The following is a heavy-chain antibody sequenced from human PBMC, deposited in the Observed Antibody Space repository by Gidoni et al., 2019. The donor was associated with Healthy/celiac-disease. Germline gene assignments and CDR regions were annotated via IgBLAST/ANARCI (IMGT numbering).Heavy chain of an antibody. D-gene: IGHD5-18*01. CDR2: IYSGGST. V-gene: IGHV3-66*01. CDR1: GFTVSSNY. CDR3: ARDRPKRGYSYGEFDY. J-gene: IGHJ4*02. Sequence: EVQLVESGGGLVQPGGSLRLSCAASGFTVSSNYMSWVRQAPGKGLEWVSVIYSGGSTYYADSVKGRFTISRDNSKNTLYLQMNSLRAEDTAVYYCARDRPKRGYSYGEFDYWGQGTLVTVSS.